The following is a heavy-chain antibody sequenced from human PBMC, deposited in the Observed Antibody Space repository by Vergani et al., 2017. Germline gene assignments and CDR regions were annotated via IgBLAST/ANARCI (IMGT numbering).Heavy chain of an antibody. J-gene: IGHJ4*02. V-gene: IGHV3-15*01. D-gene: IGHD5-18*01. CDR2: IKSKTDGGTT. Sequence: EVQLVESGGGLVKPGGSLRLSCAASGFTFSNAWMGWVRQAPGKGLEWVGRIKSKTDGGTTDYAAPVKGRFTISRDDSKNTLYLQMNSLRAEDTAVYYCAKDVGSGYSYGLVGIPGQFDYWGQGTLVTVSS. CDR3: AKDVGSGYSYGLVGIPGQFDY. CDR1: GFTFSNAW.